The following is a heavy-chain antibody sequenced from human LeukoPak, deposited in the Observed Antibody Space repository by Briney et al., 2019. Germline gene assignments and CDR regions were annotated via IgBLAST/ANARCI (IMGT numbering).Heavy chain of an antibody. CDR1: GGSISSYY. V-gene: IGHV4-59*08. D-gene: IGHD3-3*01. Sequence: PSETLSLTCTVSGGSISSYYWSWIRQPPGKGLEWIGYIYYSGSTNYNPFLKSRVTISVDTSKNQFSLKLSSVTAADTAVYYCASLGPFWSGYYTGDAPPDYWGQGTLVTVSS. CDR3: ASLGPFWSGYYTGDAPPDY. CDR2: IYYSGST. J-gene: IGHJ4*02.